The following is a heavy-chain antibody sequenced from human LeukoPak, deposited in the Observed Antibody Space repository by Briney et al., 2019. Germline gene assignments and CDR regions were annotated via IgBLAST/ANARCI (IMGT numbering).Heavy chain of an antibody. J-gene: IGHJ5*02. D-gene: IGHD4-17*01. CDR1: GFTVSSNY. CDR3: ARGGGDYGDYVCEDVVCWFDP. Sequence: GGSLRLCCAASGFTVSSNYMSWVRQAPGKGLEWVSVIYSGSSTYYADSVKGRFTISRDNSKNTLYLQMNSLRAEDTAVYYCARGGGDYGDYVCEDVVCWFDPWGQGTLVTVSS. V-gene: IGHV3-66*01. CDR2: IYSGSST.